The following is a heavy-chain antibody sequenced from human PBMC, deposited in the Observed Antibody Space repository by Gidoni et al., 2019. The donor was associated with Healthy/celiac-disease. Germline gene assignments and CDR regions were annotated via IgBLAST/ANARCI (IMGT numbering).Heavy chain of an antibody. Sequence: QVQLVESGGGVVQPGRSLRLSCASSGFTFSSYGMHWVRQAPGKGLEWVAVISYDGSNKYYADSVKGRVTISRDNSKNTLYLQMNSLRAEDTAVYYCAKDQGSSSFRVADYYGMDVWGQGTTVTVSS. CDR2: ISYDGSNK. CDR1: GFTFSSYG. D-gene: IGHD6-6*01. J-gene: IGHJ6*02. V-gene: IGHV3-30*18. CDR3: AKDQGSSSFRVADYYGMDV.